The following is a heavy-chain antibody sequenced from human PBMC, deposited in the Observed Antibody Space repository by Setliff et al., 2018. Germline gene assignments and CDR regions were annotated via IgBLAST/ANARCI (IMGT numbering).Heavy chain of an antibody. J-gene: IGHJ5*02. CDR3: ARQRSSSSLTYNWFDP. CDR2: IYPGDSET. CDR1: GYRFSSHW. V-gene: IGHV5-51*01. D-gene: IGHD6-6*01. Sequence: GESLKISCKGSGYRFSSHWIGWVRQMPGKGLEWMGIIYPGDSETRYSPSFQGQVTISADKSISTAYLQWSSLKASDTAMYYCARQRSSSSLTYNWFDPWGQGTLVTVSS.